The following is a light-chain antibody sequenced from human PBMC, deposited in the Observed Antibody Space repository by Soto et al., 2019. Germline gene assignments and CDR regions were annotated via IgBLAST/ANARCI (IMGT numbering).Light chain of an antibody. Sequence: ETVVTQSPVTLSVSPGEGATLSCRTSQSVGYNLAWYQQKPGQAPRPLIYGASTRITGIPARFSGSGSGTEFTLTITSLQSDDFAVYYCPQYGNWPEYSFGQGTKLQIK. CDR1: QSVGYN. J-gene: IGKJ2*03. CDR2: GAS. V-gene: IGKV3-15*01. CDR3: PQYGNWPEYS.